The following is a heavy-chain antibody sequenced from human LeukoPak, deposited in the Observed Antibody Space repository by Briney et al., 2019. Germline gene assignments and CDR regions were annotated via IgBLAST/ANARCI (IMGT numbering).Heavy chain of an antibody. V-gene: IGHV3-21*01. J-gene: IGHJ4*02. CDR1: GFXFSSYT. CDR3: ARDYYKNFDY. CDR2: ISSSSSYI. Sequence: PGGSLRLSCAASGFXFSSYTMNWVRQAPGKGLEWVSSISSSSSYIFYADSVKGRFTISRDNAKNSLYLQMNSLRAEDTAVYYCARDYYKNFDYWGQGTLVTVSS. D-gene: IGHD3-22*01.